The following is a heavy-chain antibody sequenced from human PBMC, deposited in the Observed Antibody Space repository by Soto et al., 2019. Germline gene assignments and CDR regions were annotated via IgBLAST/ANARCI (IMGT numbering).Heavy chain of an antibody. J-gene: IGHJ4*02. CDR3: ANTRPGFQTLDFDY. CDR1: GFTFINYA. V-gene: IGHV3-23*01. Sequence: PGGSLRLSCAASGFTFINYAMSWVRQAPGEGLEWVSTISGNGANTHYADSVKGRFTISRDNSKNTLYLQMNSLRAEDTAVYYCANTRPGFQTLDFDYWGQGTLVTVSS. D-gene: IGHD1-1*01. CDR2: ISGNGANT.